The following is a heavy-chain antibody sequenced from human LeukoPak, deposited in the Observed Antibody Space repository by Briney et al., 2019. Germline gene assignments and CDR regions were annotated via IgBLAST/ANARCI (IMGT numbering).Heavy chain of an antibody. V-gene: IGHV1-18*01. CDR3: ARTMTTLTTHGELDF. J-gene: IGHJ4*02. CDR1: GGTFSSYT. Sequence: ASVKVSCKTSGGTFSSYTISWVRQAPGQGLEWMGWISTYNGNTNYAQKYQDRVTMTTDTSTSTAYMELRNLSSDDTAVYYCARTMTTLTTHGELDFWGQGTLVTVSS. CDR2: ISTYNGNT. D-gene: IGHD4-17*01.